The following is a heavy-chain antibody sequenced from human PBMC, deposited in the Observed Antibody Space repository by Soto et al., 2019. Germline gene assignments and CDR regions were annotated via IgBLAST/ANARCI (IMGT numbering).Heavy chain of an antibody. CDR1: GYTFTSYA. CDR2: INAGNSNT. Sequence: ASVKVSCKASGYTFTSYAMHWVRQAPGQRLEWMGWINAGNSNTKYSQKFQGRLTIASDTSASTAYMELTSLRSDDTAVYYCARDLGAIYDILTGYGMDVWGQGTTVTVSS. D-gene: IGHD3-9*01. J-gene: IGHJ6*02. CDR3: ARDLGAIYDILTGYGMDV. V-gene: IGHV1-3*01.